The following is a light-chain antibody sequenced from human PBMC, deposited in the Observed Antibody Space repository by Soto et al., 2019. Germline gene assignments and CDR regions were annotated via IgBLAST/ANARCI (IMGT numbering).Light chain of an antibody. V-gene: IGKV3-15*01. CDR3: QQYNNWPSIT. Sequence: EIVMTQSPATLSVSPGERATLSCRASQSVSSNLAWYQQKPGQAPRLLLYGASTRATGIPARFSGSGSGTEFTLTICSLQSEDCAMYYCQQYNNWPSITFGQGTRLEIK. CDR1: QSVSSN. CDR2: GAS. J-gene: IGKJ5*01.